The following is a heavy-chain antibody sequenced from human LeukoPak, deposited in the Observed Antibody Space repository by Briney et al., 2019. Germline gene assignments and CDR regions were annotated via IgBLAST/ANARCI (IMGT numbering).Heavy chain of an antibody. Sequence: SETLSLTCTVSGGSISSSYWSWIRQPPGKGLEWIGEINHSGRTIYNPSLTSRVTISVDTSKNQFSLKLNSVTAADTAVYYCARDIGGAGYWGQGTLVTVSS. CDR3: ARDIGGAGY. D-gene: IGHD6-19*01. CDR2: INHSGRT. J-gene: IGHJ4*02. CDR1: GGSISSSY. V-gene: IGHV4-34*01.